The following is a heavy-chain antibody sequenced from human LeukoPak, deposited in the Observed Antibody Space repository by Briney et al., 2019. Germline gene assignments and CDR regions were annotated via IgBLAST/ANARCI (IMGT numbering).Heavy chain of an antibody. J-gene: IGHJ4*02. CDR3: ARVYYSSGWYSPYYFDY. CDR1: GGSFSGYY. Sequence: SETLSLTCAVYGGSFSGYYWSWIRQPPGKGLEWIGEINHSESTYYNPSLKSRVTISVDTSKNQFSLKLSSVTAADTAVYYCARVYYSSGWYSPYYFDYWGQGTLVTVSS. V-gene: IGHV4-34*01. CDR2: INHSEST. D-gene: IGHD6-19*01.